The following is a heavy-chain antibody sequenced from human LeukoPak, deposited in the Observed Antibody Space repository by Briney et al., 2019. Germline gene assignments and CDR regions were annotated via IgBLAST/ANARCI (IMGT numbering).Heavy chain of an antibody. V-gene: IGHV3-21*01. CDR2: ISSGSNYI. J-gene: IGHJ4*02. Sequence: GGSLRLSCAASGFTFSSYGINWVRQAPGKGLEWVSFISSGSNYIYYADSVKGRFTISRDNAMNSLYLQMNSLRPEDTAVYYCARAGDNTTMVTQWGQGTLVTVSS. CDR3: ARAGDNTTMVTQ. D-gene: IGHD5-18*01. CDR1: GFTFSSYG.